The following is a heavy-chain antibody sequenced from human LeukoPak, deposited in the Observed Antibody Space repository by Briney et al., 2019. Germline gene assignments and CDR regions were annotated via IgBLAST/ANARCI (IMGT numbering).Heavy chain of an antibody. Sequence: GRSLRLSCAASGFTFSHYGMHWVRQAPGKGLEWVSAISGSGGSTYYADSVKGRFTIPRDNSKNTLYLQMNSLRAEDTAVYYCAKKDYGDYEGYWGQGTLVTVSS. V-gene: IGHV3-23*01. J-gene: IGHJ4*02. CDR3: AKKDYGDYEGY. D-gene: IGHD4-17*01. CDR2: ISGSGGST. CDR1: GFTFSHYG.